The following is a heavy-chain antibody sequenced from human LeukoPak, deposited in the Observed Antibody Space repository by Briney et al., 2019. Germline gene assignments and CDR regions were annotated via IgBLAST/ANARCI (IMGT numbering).Heavy chain of an antibody. CDR3: ARDRHAFGVAGAKALGY. Sequence: ASVKVSCKASGYTFTSYGISWVRQSPGQGLEWMGWVSAYNGNTNYAQKLQGRVSMTTDTSTSTAYMELRSLRSDDTAVYYCARDRHAFGVAGAKALGYWGQGTLVTVSS. D-gene: IGHD3-3*01. J-gene: IGHJ4*02. CDR2: VSAYNGNT. CDR1: GYTFTSYG. V-gene: IGHV1-18*01.